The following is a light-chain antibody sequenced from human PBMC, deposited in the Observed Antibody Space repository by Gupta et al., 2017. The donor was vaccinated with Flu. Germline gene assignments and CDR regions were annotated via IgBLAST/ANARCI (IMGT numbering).Light chain of an antibody. CDR3: QVWDSSTAWV. J-gene: IGLJ3*02. V-gene: IGLV3-9*01. CDR1: NIGSKN. CDR2: RDS. Sequence: SYELTQPLSVSVALGQTARITWGGNNIGSKNVHWYQQTPGPAPVLVIYRDSNRPSGIPERFSGSNSGTTATLTISRAQAGDEADYYCQVWDSSTAWVFGGGTKLTVL.